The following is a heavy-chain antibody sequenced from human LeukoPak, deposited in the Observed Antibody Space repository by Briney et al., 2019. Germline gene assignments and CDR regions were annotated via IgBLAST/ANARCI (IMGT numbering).Heavy chain of an antibody. J-gene: IGHJ4*02. D-gene: IGHD5-12*01. V-gene: IGHV1-2*02. CDR2: INPTGGNT. Sequence: GASVKVSCKASGYIFTSYYIHWVRQAPGQGLEWMGLINPTGGNTNYAQRFQGRVTMTRDTSISTAYMELSRLRSDDTAVYYCATLLGYSGYDLEGYYFDYWGQGTLVTVSS. CDR3: ATLLGYSGYDLEGYYFDY. CDR1: GYIFTSYY.